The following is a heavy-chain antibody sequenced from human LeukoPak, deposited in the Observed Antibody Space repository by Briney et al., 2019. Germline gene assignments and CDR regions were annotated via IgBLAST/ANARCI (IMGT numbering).Heavy chain of an antibody. CDR1: GGSISSYY. D-gene: IGHD6-13*01. V-gene: IGHV4-59*01. Sequence: SETLSLTCTVSGGSISSYYWSWIRQPPGKGLEWIGYIYYSGSTNYNPSLKGRVTISVDTSKNQFSLKVNSVTAADTAVYYCAGRIAAAGDFDYWGQGTLVTVSS. J-gene: IGHJ4*02. CDR2: IYYSGST. CDR3: AGRIAAAGDFDY.